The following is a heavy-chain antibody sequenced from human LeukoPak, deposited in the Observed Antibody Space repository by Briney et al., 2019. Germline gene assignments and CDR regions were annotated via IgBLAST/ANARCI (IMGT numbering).Heavy chain of an antibody. V-gene: IGHV4-39*07. Sequence: SETLSLTCTVSGGSISSSSYYWGWIRQPPGKGLEWIGSIYYSGSTYYNPSLKSRVTISVDRSKNQFSLKLRSVIAADTAVYYCARVGWELLGPFDHWGQGTLVTVSS. J-gene: IGHJ4*02. D-gene: IGHD1-26*01. CDR3: ARVGWELLGPFDH. CDR2: IYYSGST. CDR1: GGSISSSSYY.